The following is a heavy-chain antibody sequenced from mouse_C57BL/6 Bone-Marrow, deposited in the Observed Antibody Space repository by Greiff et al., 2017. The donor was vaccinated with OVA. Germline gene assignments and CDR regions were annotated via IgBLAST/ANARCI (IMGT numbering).Heavy chain of an antibody. CDR1: GYTFTSYG. D-gene: IGHD2-12*01. CDR3: ARWNYSNDVDWYFDV. J-gene: IGHJ1*03. V-gene: IGHV1-81*01. Sequence: QVQLQQSGAELARPGASVKLSCKASGYTFTSYGISWVKQRTGQGFEWIGEIYPRSGNTYYNEKFKGKATLTADKSSSTAYMELRSLTSEDSAVYFCARWNYSNDVDWYFDVWGTGTTVTVSS. CDR2: IYPRSGNT.